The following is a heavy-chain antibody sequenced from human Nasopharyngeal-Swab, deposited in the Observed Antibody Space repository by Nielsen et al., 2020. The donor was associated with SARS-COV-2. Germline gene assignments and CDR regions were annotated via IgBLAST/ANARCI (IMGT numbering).Heavy chain of an antibody. CDR3: ASYGGYEVFDY. D-gene: IGHD5-12*01. J-gene: IGHJ4*02. CDR1: GTSFSGYY. V-gene: IGHV4-34*01. Sequence: SETLSLTCAVYGTSFSGYYWSWIRQPPGKGLEWIGEINHSGSTNYNPSLKSRVTISVDTSKNQFSLKMSSVTAADTAVYYCASYGGYEVFDYWGQGTVVTLSS. CDR2: INHSGST.